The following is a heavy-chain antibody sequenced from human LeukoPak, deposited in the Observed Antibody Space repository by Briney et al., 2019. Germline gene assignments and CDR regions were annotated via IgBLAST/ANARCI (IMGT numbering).Heavy chain of an antibody. CDR2: IYHSGST. V-gene: IGHV4-4*07. D-gene: IGHD4/OR15-4a*01. CDR1: GGSISSYY. Sequence: SETLSLTCTVSGGSISSYYWSWIRQPAGKGLEWIGRIYHSGSTYYNPSLKSRVTISVDTSKNQFSLKLSSVTAADTAVYYCARRQVGAPFDYWGQGTLVTVSS. J-gene: IGHJ4*02. CDR3: ARRQVGAPFDY.